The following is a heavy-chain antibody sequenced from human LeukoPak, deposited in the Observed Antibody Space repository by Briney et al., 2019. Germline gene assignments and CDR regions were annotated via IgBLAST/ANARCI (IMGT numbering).Heavy chain of an antibody. Sequence: GGSLRLSCAASGFTFSSYSMNWVRQAPGKGLEWVSSISSSSSYIYYADSVKGRFTISRDNAKNSLYLQMNSLRAEDTAVYYCARLGYCSGGSCYSSDYFDYWGQGTLVTVSS. J-gene: IGHJ4*02. CDR2: ISSSSSYI. V-gene: IGHV3-21*01. CDR3: ARLGYCSGGSCYSSDYFDY. D-gene: IGHD2-15*01. CDR1: GFTFSSYS.